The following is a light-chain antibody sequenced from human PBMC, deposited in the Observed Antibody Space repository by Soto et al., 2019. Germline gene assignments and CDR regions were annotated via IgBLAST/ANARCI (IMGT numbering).Light chain of an antibody. J-gene: IGKJ2*01. Sequence: VMTQSAATLSGSPGERATLSCRASQNVGGSVAWYQQKPGQAPRLLIYRASTRATGIPARFSGSGAGTEFTLTISSLQSEDFAVYYCQQSRTFAQGTKVDI. CDR1: QNVGGS. CDR3: QQSRT. CDR2: RAS. V-gene: IGKV3-15*01.